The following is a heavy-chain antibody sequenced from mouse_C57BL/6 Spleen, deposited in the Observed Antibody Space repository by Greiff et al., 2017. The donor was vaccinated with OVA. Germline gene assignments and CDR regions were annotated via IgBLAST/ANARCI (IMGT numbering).Heavy chain of an antibody. Sequence: QVHVKQPGTELVKPGASVKLSCKASGYTFTSYWMHWVKQRPGQGLEWIGNINPSNGGTNYNEKFKSKATLTVDKSSSTAYMQLSSLPSEDSAVYYCARGSNYGFAYWGQGTLVTVSA. CDR3: ARGSNYGFAY. J-gene: IGHJ3*01. CDR2: INPSNGGT. V-gene: IGHV1-53*01. D-gene: IGHD2-5*01. CDR1: GYTFTSYW.